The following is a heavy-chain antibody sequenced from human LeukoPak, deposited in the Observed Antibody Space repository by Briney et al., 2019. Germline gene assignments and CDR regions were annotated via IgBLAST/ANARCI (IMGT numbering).Heavy chain of an antibody. CDR3: AREIGYGGTDAFDI. CDR1: GGSISSSSYY. D-gene: IGHD5-12*01. J-gene: IGHJ3*02. Sequence: PSETLSLTCTVSGGSISSSSYYWGWIRQPPGKGLEWIGSIYYSGSTYYNPSLKSRVTISVDTSKNQFSLKLSSVTAADTAVYYCAREIGYGGTDAFDIWGQGTMVTVSS. V-gene: IGHV4-39*07. CDR2: IYYSGST.